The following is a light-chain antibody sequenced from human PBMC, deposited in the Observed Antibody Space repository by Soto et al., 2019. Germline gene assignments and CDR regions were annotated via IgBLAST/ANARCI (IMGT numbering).Light chain of an antibody. V-gene: IGLV2-14*01. CDR3: SSYSTSDTLL. CDR1: TSDIGRYNY. J-gene: IGLJ2*01. Sequence: QSALTQPASVSGSPGQSITISCTGTTSDIGRYNYVSWYQQYPGKAPKVLIYEVGNRPSGISSRFSGSKSGNTASLTISGLQADDEADYYCSSYSTSDTLLFGGGTKLTVL. CDR2: EVG.